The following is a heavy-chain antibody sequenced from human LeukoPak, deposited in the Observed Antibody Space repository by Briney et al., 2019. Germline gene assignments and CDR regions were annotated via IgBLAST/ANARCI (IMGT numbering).Heavy chain of an antibody. CDR3: ASPSVYNWNYHGERVPFDY. CDR2: IKQDGSEK. CDR1: GFTFSTYW. Sequence: GGSLRLSCAASGFTFSTYWMSWVRQAPGKGLEWVANIKQDGSEKYYVDSVKGRFTISRDNAKNSLYLQMNSLRAEDTAMYYCASPSVYNWNYHGERVPFDYWGQGTLVTVSS. V-gene: IGHV3-7*01. D-gene: IGHD1-7*01. J-gene: IGHJ4*02.